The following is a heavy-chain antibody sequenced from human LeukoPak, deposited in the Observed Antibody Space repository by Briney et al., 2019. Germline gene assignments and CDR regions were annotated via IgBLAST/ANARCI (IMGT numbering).Heavy chain of an antibody. CDR2: INHSGST. J-gene: IGHJ3*02. CDR3: SRISEYYYDSSGADDAFDI. CDR1: GGSFSGYY. Sequence: SETLSLTCAVYGGSFSGYYWSWIRQPPGKGLEWIGEINHSGSTNYNPSLKSRVTISVDTSKNQFSLKLSSVTAADTAVYYCSRISEYYYDSSGADDAFDIWGQGTMVTVSS. D-gene: IGHD3-22*01. V-gene: IGHV4-34*01.